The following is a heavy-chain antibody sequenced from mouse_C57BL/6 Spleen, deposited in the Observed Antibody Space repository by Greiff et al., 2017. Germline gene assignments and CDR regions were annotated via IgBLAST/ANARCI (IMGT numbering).Heavy chain of an antibody. CDR1: GFTFSDYG. CDR3: ARLFTTVVADYAMDY. V-gene: IGHV5-17*01. J-gene: IGHJ4*01. D-gene: IGHD1-1*01. Sequence: EVKLMESGGGLVKPGGSLKLSCAASGFTFSDYGMHWVRQAPEKGLEWVAYISSGSSTIYYADTVKGRFTISRDNAKNTLFLQMTSLRSEDTAMYYCARLFTTVVADYAMDYGGQGTSVTVSS. CDR2: ISSGSSTI.